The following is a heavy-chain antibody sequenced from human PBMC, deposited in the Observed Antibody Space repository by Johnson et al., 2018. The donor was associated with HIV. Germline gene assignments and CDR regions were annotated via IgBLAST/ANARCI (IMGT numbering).Heavy chain of an antibody. V-gene: IGHV3-66*02. D-gene: IGHD6-13*01. Sequence: VQLVESGGGLVKPGGSLRLSCAASGFTFSDYYMSWIRQAPGKGLEWVSVIYSGGSTYYADSVKGRFTISRDNSKNTLYLQMNSLSAEDTAVYYYASSLSSRSHDAFDMWRQGTMVTVSS. J-gene: IGHJ3*02. CDR1: GFTFSDYY. CDR3: ASSLSSRSHDAFDM. CDR2: IYSGGST.